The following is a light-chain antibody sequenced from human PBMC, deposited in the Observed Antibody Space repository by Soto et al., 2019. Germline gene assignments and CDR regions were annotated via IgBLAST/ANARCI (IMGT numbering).Light chain of an antibody. CDR2: AAS. Sequence: DIQLTQSPSFLSASVGDRVTITCRASQGISSYLAWYQQKPGKATKLLIYAASTLKSGGPSRFSGSGTGTEFTLTISSLQPEDFATYYCQQLNSYPLTFGGGTKVETK. CDR3: QQLNSYPLT. J-gene: IGKJ4*01. CDR1: QGISSY. V-gene: IGKV1-9*01.